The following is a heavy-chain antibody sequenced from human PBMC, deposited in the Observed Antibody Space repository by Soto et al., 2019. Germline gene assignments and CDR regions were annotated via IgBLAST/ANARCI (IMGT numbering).Heavy chain of an antibody. J-gene: IGHJ1*01. CDR3: AHRRNPVRCCQH. CDR1: GFSLSTSGVG. V-gene: IGHV2-5*02. CDR2: IFWDDEK. Sequence: QITLKESGPPLVKPTQTLTLTCSFSGFSLSTSGVGVGWIRQPPGKALEWLALIFWDDEKRYSPSLRSRLTITKDTSKYQGVLTMPKVYPGDTGTYSGAHRRNPVRCCQHRAQGTRVTFSS. D-gene: IGHD1-1*01.